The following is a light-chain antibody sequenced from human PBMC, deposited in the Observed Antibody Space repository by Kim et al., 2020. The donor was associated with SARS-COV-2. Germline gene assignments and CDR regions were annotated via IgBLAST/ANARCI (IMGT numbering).Light chain of an antibody. V-gene: IGKV3-15*01. J-gene: IGKJ4*01. Sequence: EIVMTQSPATLSVSPGERATLSCRASQTVSNNLAWYQQKPGQAPRLLIYGASTRATGIPARFSGSGSGTEFTLTISSLQSEDFALYYCQQYNDWPPLTFGGGTKLEIK. CDR3: QQYNDWPPLT. CDR2: GAS. CDR1: QTVSNN.